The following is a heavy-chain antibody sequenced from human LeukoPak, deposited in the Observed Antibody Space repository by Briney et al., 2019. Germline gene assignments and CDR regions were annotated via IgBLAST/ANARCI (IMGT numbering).Heavy chain of an antibody. V-gene: IGHV4-4*02. CDR3: ARDLYDDNRCFDF. Sequence: KPSGTLSLTCAVSGGSISSSNWWSWVRQPPGKGLEWIGEIYHSGITYYNPSLKSRVTISVDTSKNQFSLRVDSVTAADTAVYYCARDLYDDNRCFDFWGQGILVTVSS. CDR1: GGSISSSNW. CDR2: IYHSGIT. D-gene: IGHD1-14*01. J-gene: IGHJ4*02.